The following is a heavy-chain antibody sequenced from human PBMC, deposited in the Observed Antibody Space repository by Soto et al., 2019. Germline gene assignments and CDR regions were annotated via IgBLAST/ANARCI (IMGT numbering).Heavy chain of an antibody. CDR1: GGTFSSYA. CDR3: ARSGVAAAGVTFYYYGMDV. Sequence: SVKVSCKASGGTFSSYAISWVRQAPGQGLEWMGGIIPIFSTANYAQKFQGRVTITADESTSTAYMELSSLRSEDTAVYYCARSGVAAAGVTFYYYGMDVWGQGTTVTVSS. J-gene: IGHJ6*02. CDR2: IIPIFSTA. V-gene: IGHV1-69*13. D-gene: IGHD6-13*01.